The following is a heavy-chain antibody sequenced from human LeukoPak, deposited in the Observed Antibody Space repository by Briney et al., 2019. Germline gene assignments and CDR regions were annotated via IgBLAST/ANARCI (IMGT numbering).Heavy chain of an antibody. V-gene: IGHV3-9*01. CDR3: AKDAVDTAMQLDY. Sequence: PGGSLRLSCAASGFTFDDYAMHWVRQAPGKGLEWVSGISWNSGSIGYADSVKGRFTISGDNAKNSLYLQMNSLRAEDTALYYCAKDAVDTAMQLDYWGQGTLVTVSS. D-gene: IGHD5-18*01. CDR1: GFTFDDYA. J-gene: IGHJ4*02. CDR2: ISWNSGSI.